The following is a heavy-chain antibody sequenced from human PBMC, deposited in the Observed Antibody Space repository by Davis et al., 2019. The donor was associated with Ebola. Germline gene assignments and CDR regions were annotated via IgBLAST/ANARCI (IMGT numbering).Heavy chain of an antibody. V-gene: IGHV3-33*01. CDR3: ARERGYSSGWYVP. Sequence: GGSLRLSCVASGFTFSTYGMHWVRQAPGKGLEWVAFIWFDGSNKNYADSVKGRFTISRDNSKNTLYLQMNSLRAEDTAVYYCARERGYSSGWYVPWGQGTLVTVSS. J-gene: IGHJ5*02. CDR1: GFTFSTYG. D-gene: IGHD6-19*01. CDR2: IWFDGSNK.